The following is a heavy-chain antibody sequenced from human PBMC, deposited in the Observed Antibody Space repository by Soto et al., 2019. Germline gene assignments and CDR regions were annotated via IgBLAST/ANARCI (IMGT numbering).Heavy chain of an antibody. CDR2: INHSGST. Sequence: PSETLSLTCAVYGGSFSGYYWSWIRQPPGKGLEWIGEINHSGSTNYNPSLKSRVTISVDTSKNQFSLKLSSVTAADTAVYYCARFSDAVAGAGFDPWGQGTLVTVSS. D-gene: IGHD6-19*01. CDR3: ARFSDAVAGAGFDP. V-gene: IGHV4-34*01. J-gene: IGHJ5*02. CDR1: GGSFSGYY.